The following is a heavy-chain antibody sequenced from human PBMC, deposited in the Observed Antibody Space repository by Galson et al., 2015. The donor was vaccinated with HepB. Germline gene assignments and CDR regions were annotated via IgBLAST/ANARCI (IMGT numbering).Heavy chain of an antibody. V-gene: IGHV4-59*08. CDR3: ASSLVVPAGIEYYYYGLDV. CDR1: RFSFSSYA. CDR2: IYYSGNT. Sequence: LRLSCAGSRFSFSSYAMSWIRQPPGKGLEWIGYIYYSGNTNYNPSLKSRVTISLDRSKNKFSLKLISVTAADTAVYYCASSLVVPAGIEYYYYGLDVWGQGTTVTVSS. J-gene: IGHJ6*02. D-gene: IGHD2-2*01.